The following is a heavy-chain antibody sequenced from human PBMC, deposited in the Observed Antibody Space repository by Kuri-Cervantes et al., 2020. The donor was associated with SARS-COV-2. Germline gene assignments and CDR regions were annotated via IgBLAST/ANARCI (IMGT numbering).Heavy chain of an antibody. CDR1: GFTFSSYS. Sequence: GGSLRLSCAASGFTFSSYSMNWVRQAPGKGLEWVSSISSSSSYIYYADSVKGRFTISRDNAKNSLYLQMNSLRAEDTAVYYCARDVNIAVVPAYYYGMDVWGQGTTVTVSS. CDR3: ARDVNIAVVPAYYYGMDV. CDR2: ISSSSSYI. J-gene: IGHJ6*02. V-gene: IGHV3-21*01. D-gene: IGHD2-2*01.